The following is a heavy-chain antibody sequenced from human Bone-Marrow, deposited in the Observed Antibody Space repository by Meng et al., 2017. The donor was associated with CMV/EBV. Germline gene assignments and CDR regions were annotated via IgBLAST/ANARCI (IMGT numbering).Heavy chain of an antibody. Sequence: GGSLRLSCAASGFTFSSYAMHWVRQAPGKGLEWVAVISYDGSNKYYADSVKGRFTISRDNSKNTLYLQMNSLRTEDTAVYYCASLSSTRVYYYYGVDVWGEGTTVTVSS. J-gene: IGHJ6*04. CDR2: ISYDGSNK. V-gene: IGHV3-30-3*01. CDR1: GFTFSSYA. CDR3: ASLSSTRVYYYYGVDV. D-gene: IGHD2-2*01.